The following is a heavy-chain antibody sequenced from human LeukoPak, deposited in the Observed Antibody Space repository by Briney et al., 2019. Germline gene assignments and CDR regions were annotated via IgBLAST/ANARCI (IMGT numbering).Heavy chain of an antibody. V-gene: IGHV4-39*07. CDR2: IYYSGST. J-gene: IGHJ3*02. D-gene: IGHD3-9*01. Sequence: SETLSLTCTVSGGSISSSSYYWGWIRQPPGKGLDWIGTIYYSGSTYYNPSLKSRVTISVDTSKNQFSLKLSSVTAADTAVYYCAREGRYYDILTDQNSDAFDIWGQGTMVTVSS. CDR1: GGSISSSSYY. CDR3: AREGRYYDILTDQNSDAFDI.